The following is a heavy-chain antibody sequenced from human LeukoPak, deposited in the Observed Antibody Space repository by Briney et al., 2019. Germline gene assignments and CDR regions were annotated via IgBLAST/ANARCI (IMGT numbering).Heavy chain of an antibody. D-gene: IGHD6-19*01. CDR3: ASSKTNGDSSGWYAWFDP. CDR1: GGSISSYY. J-gene: IGHJ5*02. V-gene: IGHV4-59*01. Sequence: KPSETLSLTCTVSGGSISSYYWSWIRQPPGKGLEWIGYIYYSGYTNYNPSLKSRVTISVDTSKNQFSLKLSSVTAADTAVYYCASSKTNGDSSGWYAWFDPWGQGTLVTVSS. CDR2: IYYSGYT.